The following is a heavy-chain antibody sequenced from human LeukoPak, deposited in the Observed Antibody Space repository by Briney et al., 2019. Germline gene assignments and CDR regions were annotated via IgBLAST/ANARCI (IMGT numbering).Heavy chain of an antibody. J-gene: IGHJ5*02. D-gene: IGHD2-2*01. CDR1: GFTFSSYG. CDR3: VVTAASSRFDP. Sequence: PGGSLRLSCAASGFTFSSYGMHWVRQAPGKGLEWVSYISSSGSTIYYADSVKGRFTISRDNAKNSLYLQMNSLRAEDTAVYYCVVTAASSRFDPWGQGTLVTVSS. V-gene: IGHV3-48*04. CDR2: ISSSGSTI.